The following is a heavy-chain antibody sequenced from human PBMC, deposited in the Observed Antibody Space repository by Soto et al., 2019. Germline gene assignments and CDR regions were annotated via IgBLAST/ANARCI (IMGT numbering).Heavy chain of an antibody. CDR3: TKDTFGAWES. D-gene: IGHD1-26*01. Sequence: EAQLVESGGGLVQPGGSLTLSCTASEITLNIYWMHWIRQAPGKGLVWVSRINPERTTLTYADSVTGRFTISRDSAKNTGDLQMNGLSAEDTEIYYCTKDTFGAWESWGQGTLVTVPS. CDR2: INPERTTL. J-gene: IGHJ5*02. V-gene: IGHV3-74*01. CDR1: EITLNIYW.